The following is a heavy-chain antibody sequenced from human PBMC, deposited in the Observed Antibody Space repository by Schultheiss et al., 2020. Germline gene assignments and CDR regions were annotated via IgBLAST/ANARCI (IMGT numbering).Heavy chain of an antibody. D-gene: IGHD3-22*01. V-gene: IGHV4-4*08. J-gene: IGHJ4*02. CDR1: GGSISSYY. CDR3: ARDKANYYDSSGYSN. CDR2: IYYSGST. Sequence: SETLSLTCTVSGGSISSYYWSWIRQPPGKGLEWIGYIYYSGSTNYNPSLKSRVTLFVDTSKNQFSLKLASVTAAADTAVYYCARDKANYYDSSGYSNWGQGTLVTVAS.